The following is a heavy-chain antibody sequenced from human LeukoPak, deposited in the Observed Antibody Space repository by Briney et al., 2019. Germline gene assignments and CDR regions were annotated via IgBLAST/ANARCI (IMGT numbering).Heavy chain of an antibody. D-gene: IGHD3-10*01. CDR2: IYTTGST. Sequence: SETLSLTCTVSGGSISSGSYYWSWIRQPAGKGLEWIGRIYTTGSTNYNPSLKSRVTISVDTSKNQFSLKLSSVTAADTAVYYCARVSFGSGYYNYMDVWGKGTTVTVSS. CDR3: ARVSFGSGYYNYMDV. V-gene: IGHV4-61*02. CDR1: GGSISSGSYY. J-gene: IGHJ6*03.